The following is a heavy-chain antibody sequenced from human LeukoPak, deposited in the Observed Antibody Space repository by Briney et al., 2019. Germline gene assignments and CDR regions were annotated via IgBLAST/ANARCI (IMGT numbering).Heavy chain of an antibody. J-gene: IGHJ4*02. CDR3: ARGAPGSYCSGGSCPYFDY. Sequence: ASVKVSCKASPYTFTSYDINWVRQATGQGLEWMGWMNPNSGNTGYAQKFQGRVTMTRNTSISTAYMELSSLRSEDTAVYYCARGAPGSYCSGGSCPYFDYWGQGTLVSVSS. D-gene: IGHD2-15*01. CDR2: MNPNSGNT. V-gene: IGHV1-8*01. CDR1: PYTFTSYD.